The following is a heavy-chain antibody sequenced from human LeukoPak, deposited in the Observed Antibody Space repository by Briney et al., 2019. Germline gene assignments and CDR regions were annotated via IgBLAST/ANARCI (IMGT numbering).Heavy chain of an antibody. Sequence: GGSLRLSCAASGFTFSSYGIHWVRQAPGKGLEWVAGVRYDGSDKFHEDYVKGRFTISRDNSKNTVTLQMNSLRAEDTAVYYCARDFMWLVDYWGQGTLVTVSS. CDR2: VRYDGSDK. V-gene: IGHV3-33*01. CDR1: GFTFSSYG. D-gene: IGHD6-19*01. CDR3: ARDFMWLVDY. J-gene: IGHJ4*02.